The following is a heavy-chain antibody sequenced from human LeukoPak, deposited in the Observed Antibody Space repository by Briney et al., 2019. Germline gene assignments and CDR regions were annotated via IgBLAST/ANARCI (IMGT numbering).Heavy chain of an antibody. J-gene: IGHJ4*02. V-gene: IGHV3-74*01. CDR3: AKNLANFGSGSYYTTLDY. D-gene: IGHD3-10*01. CDR1: GFTFNSYS. CDR2: INSDGSST. Sequence: GGSLRLSCAASGFTFNSYSMHWVRQTPGKGLVWVSRINSDGSSTTYADSVKGRFTISRDNAKNTLYLQMNSLRPEDTAVYYCAKNLANFGSGSYYTTLDYWGQGTLVTVSS.